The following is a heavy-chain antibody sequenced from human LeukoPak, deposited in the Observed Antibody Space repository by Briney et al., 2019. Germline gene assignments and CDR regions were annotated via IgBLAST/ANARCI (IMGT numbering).Heavy chain of an antibody. CDR1: GGSISSYY. CDR2: IYTSGST. V-gene: IGHV4-4*07. J-gene: IGHJ4*02. CDR3: ARDRPDYYGSGSYYRVVYFDY. D-gene: IGHD3-10*01. Sequence: PSETLSLTCTVSGGSISSYYWSWIRQPAGKGLEWIGRIYTSGSTNYNPSLKSRVTMSVDTSKNQFSLKLSSVTAADTAVYYCARDRPDYYGSGSYYRVVYFDYRGQGTLVTVSS.